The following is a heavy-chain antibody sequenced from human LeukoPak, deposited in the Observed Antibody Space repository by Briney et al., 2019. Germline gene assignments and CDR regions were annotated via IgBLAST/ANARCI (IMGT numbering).Heavy chain of an antibody. CDR3: ARVAYSFSRNRLSRIGHGAWPTTYFYNMDI. CDR1: GGSFSSYA. V-gene: IGHV4-34*01. Sequence: PSETLSLTCAVSGGSFSSYAWTWIRQPPGKGLEWIGDIYYSGSTKYNPALMRRDIMSVDTSKNQVSLKESSVPATNTAVHYCARVAYSFSRNRLSRIGHGAWPTTYFYNMDICGEGTTATASS. J-gene: IGHJ6*03. CDR2: IYYSGST. D-gene: IGHD5-18*01.